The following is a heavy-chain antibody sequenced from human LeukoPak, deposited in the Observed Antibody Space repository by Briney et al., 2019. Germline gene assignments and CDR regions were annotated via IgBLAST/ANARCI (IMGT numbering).Heavy chain of an antibody. V-gene: IGHV3-23*01. J-gene: IGHJ4*02. CDR3: AKSTWFDYFDY. CDR1: GFTFSTYA. CDR2: ISGRGGRT. D-gene: IGHD3-9*01. Sequence: GGSLRLSCAASGFTFSTYAMSWVRQAPGKGLEWVSAISGRGGRTYYADSVKGRFTISRDNSENTLYLQMNRLRADDTAIYYCAKSTWFDYFDYWGQGTLVTVSS.